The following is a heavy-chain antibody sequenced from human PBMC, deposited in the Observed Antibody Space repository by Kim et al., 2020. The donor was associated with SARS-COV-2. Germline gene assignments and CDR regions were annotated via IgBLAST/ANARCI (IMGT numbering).Heavy chain of an antibody. CDR2: IYPADSDA. CDR3: ARVQRKSASVAFDI. J-gene: IGHJ3*02. Sequence: GESLKISCKGSGYTFTRYWIGWVRQMPGKGLEWMGIIYPADSDARYGPSFQGQVTISADKSISTAYLQWSSLKASDTAMYYCARVQRKSASVAFDIWGQGTMVSFSS. D-gene: IGHD1-1*01. CDR1: GYTFTRYW. V-gene: IGHV5-51*01.